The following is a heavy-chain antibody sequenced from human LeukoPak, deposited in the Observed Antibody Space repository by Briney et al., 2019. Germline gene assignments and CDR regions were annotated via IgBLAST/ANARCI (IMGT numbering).Heavy chain of an antibody. V-gene: IGHV3-23*01. CDR2: ISGSGGST. CDR3: AKDPSIAVAGDDY. Sequence: PGGSLRLPCAASGFTFSSYAMSWVRQAPGKGLEWVSAISGSGGSTYYADSVKGRFTISRDNSKNTLYLQMNSLRAEDTAVYYCAKDPSIAVAGDDYWGQGTLVTVSS. CDR1: GFTFSSYA. D-gene: IGHD6-19*01. J-gene: IGHJ4*02.